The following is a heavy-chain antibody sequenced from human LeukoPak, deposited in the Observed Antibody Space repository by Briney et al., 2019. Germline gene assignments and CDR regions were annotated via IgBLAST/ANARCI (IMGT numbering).Heavy chain of an antibody. Sequence: PGGSLRLSCAASGFTFSSYWMHWVRQAPGKGLVWVSRISSDGSDTTYADSVKGRFTISRDNAKNSLYLQMNSLRAEDTAVYYCGRDVLTVAADYWGQGTLVTVSS. CDR1: GFTFSSYW. CDR3: GRDVLTVAADY. D-gene: IGHD6-19*01. V-gene: IGHV3-74*01. CDR2: ISSDGSDT. J-gene: IGHJ4*02.